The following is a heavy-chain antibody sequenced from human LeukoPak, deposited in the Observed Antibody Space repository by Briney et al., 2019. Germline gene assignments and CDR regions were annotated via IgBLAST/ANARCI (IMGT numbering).Heavy chain of an antibody. J-gene: IGHJ5*02. V-gene: IGHV1-46*01. D-gene: IGHD6-13*01. CDR2: INPSGSIT. CDR1: GYTLSSYY. CDR3: AREPTLAALTVDNWFAP. Sequence: ASVKVSCKASGYTLSSYYMHWIRHAPAQGLEWMGLINPSGSITTYAQKFQGRVTVTRDTSTSTVYMGLRSLRSEDTAVYYCAREPTLAALTVDNWFAPWGQGTLVTVSS.